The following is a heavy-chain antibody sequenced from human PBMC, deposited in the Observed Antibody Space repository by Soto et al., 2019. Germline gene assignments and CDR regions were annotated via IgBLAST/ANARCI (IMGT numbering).Heavy chain of an antibody. V-gene: IGHV5-10-1*01. J-gene: IGHJ6*04. CDR2: IDPSDSYT. Sequence: GESLKISCKGSGYSFTSYWISWVRQMPGKGLEWMGRIDPSDSYTNYSPSFQGHVTISADKSISTAYLQWSSLKASDTAMYYCARLATPEYQPGPYYYYGRDVWGKGTTVTVSS. D-gene: IGHD2-2*01. CDR1: GYSFTSYW. CDR3: ARLATPEYQPGPYYYYGRDV.